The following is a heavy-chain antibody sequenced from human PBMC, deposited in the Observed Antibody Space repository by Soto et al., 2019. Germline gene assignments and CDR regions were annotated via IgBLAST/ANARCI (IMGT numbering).Heavy chain of an antibody. CDR1: GFTFSSYG. CDR2: IWYDGSNK. J-gene: IGHJ4*02. D-gene: IGHD7-27*01. CDR3: ARDEGNWGSDY. V-gene: IGHV3-33*01. Sequence: QVQLVESGGGVVQPGRSLRLSCAASGFTFSSYGMHWVRQAPGKGLEWVAVIWYDGSNKYYADSVKGRFTISRDNSKNTLYLQMNSLRAEDTAVYYCARDEGNWGSDYWGQGTLVTVSS.